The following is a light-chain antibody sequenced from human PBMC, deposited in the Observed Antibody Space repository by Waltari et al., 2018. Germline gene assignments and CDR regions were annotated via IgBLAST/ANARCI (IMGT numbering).Light chain of an antibody. Sequence: QSALTQTASVSGSPGQSITIPCTGTSSDIGDYNYVSWYQQHPGKAPKLMIYDVTKRPSGVSNRFSGSKSGNTAPLTISGLQAEDEADYYCSSYTSSNTVVFGGGTKLTVL. CDR1: SSDIGDYNY. J-gene: IGLJ2*01. CDR3: SSYTSSNTVV. CDR2: DVT. V-gene: IGLV2-14*03.